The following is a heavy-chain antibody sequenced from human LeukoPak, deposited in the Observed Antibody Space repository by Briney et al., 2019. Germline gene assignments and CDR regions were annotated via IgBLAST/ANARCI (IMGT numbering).Heavy chain of an antibody. CDR3: ARDRVPAAIPVGERGYSYGYAGDHWFDP. Sequence: PSETLSLTCTVSGGSIRSYYWSWIRQPAGKGLEGIGRIYTSGSTNYNPSLKSRVTMSVDTSKNQFSLKLSSVTAADTAVYYCARDRVPAAIPVGERGYSYGYAGDHWFDPWGQGTLVTVSS. V-gene: IGHV4-4*07. CDR2: IYTSGST. CDR1: GGSIRSYY. J-gene: IGHJ5*02. D-gene: IGHD2-2*02.